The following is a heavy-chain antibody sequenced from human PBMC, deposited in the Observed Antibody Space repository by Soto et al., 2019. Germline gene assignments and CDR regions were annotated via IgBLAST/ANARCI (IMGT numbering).Heavy chain of an antibody. CDR3: ARGRSGYGDYLDY. CDR1: GGSISSYY. D-gene: IGHD4-17*01. CDR2: IYYRGST. Sequence: VQLQDSGPGLGKPSETLSLTCPASGGSISSYYGSWIRQPPGKGLEWIGYIYYRGSTNYNPSLKSRVTISVDTSKNQFSLKLSSVTAADTAVYYCARGRSGYGDYLDYWGQGTLVTVSS. J-gene: IGHJ4*02. V-gene: IGHV4-59*01.